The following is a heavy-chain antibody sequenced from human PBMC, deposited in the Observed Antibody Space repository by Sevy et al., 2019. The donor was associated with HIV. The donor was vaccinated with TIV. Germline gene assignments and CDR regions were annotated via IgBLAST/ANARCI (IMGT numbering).Heavy chain of an antibody. Sequence: GESLKISCAASGFTFSSYAMHWVRQAPGKGLEWVAVISYDGSNKYYADSVKGRFTISRDNSKNTLYLQMNSLRAEDTAVYYCARELGTYYYDSSHDDAFDIWGQGTMVTVSS. CDR2: ISYDGSNK. J-gene: IGHJ3*02. CDR1: GFTFSSYA. D-gene: IGHD3-22*01. CDR3: ARELGTYYYDSSHDDAFDI. V-gene: IGHV3-30-3*01.